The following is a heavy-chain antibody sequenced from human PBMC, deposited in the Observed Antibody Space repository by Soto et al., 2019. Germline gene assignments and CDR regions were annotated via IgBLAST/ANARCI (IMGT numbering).Heavy chain of an antibody. D-gene: IGHD3-22*01. CDR3: ARHSYYYENSGYYYLDY. CDR2: IYYSGST. V-gene: IGHV4-59*08. Sequence: ETLSLTCTVSGGSITSYYWSWIRQPPGRGLEWIGYIYYSGSTNYNPSLKSRVTMSVDTSKNQFSLKLTSVTAADTAVYYCARHSYYYENSGYYYLDYWGQGTLVTVSS. CDR1: GGSITSYY. J-gene: IGHJ4*02.